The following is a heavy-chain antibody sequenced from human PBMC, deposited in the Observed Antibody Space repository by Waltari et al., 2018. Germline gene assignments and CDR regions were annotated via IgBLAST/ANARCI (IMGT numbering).Heavy chain of an antibody. D-gene: IGHD3-10*01. CDR2: IYHGNSET. Sequence: EVQLVQSGAEVKKPGESLRISCKGSGYSFTNHWIAWVRQMPGKGLEWMGIIYHGNSETRDSPSFQGQVTISADESLTTAYLQWGSLKASDTAMYYCARLRGRSPADDLDYWGQGTLVSVSS. V-gene: IGHV5-51*01. CDR1: GYSFTNHW. J-gene: IGHJ4*02. CDR3: ARLRGRSPADDLDY.